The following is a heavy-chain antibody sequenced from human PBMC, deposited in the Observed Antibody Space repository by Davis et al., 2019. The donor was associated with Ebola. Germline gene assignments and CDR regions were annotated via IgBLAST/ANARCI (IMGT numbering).Heavy chain of an antibody. CDR3: ARSYCSGGSCYSGWFDP. D-gene: IGHD2-15*01. J-gene: IGHJ5*02. CDR1: GFTFSDYY. Sequence: PGGSLRLSCAASGFTFSDYYMSWIRQAPGKGLEWVSYISSSGSTIYYADSVKGRFTISRDNAKNSLYLQMNSLRAEDTAVYYCARSYCSGGSCYSGWFDPWGQGTLVTVSS. CDR2: ISSSGSTI. V-gene: IGHV3-11*04.